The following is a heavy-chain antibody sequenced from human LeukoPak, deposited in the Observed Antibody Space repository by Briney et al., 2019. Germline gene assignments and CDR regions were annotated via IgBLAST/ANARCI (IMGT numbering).Heavy chain of an antibody. CDR1: GFNFSSYD. D-gene: IGHD3-10*01. Sequence: GGSLRLSCAASGFNFSSYDMRWVRHATGKGLEWVSSIGTAGDTYYPGSVKGRFTISRENAKNSLYLQMNSLRAGDTAVYYCARAFTTMVRGVQFDCWGQGTLVTVSS. V-gene: IGHV3-13*01. CDR2: IGTAGDT. J-gene: IGHJ4*02. CDR3: ARAFTTMVRGVQFDC.